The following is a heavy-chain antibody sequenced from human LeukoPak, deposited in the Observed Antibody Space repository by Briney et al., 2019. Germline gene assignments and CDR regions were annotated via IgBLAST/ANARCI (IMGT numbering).Heavy chain of an antibody. CDR3: ARRFLTIDNWFDP. D-gene: IGHD3-3*01. J-gene: IGHJ5*02. V-gene: IGHV4-39*01. CDR1: GGSISSSSYY. CDR2: IYYSGST. Sequence: SETLSLTCTVSGGSISSSSYYWGWIRQPPGKGLEWIGSIYYSGSTYYNPSLKSRVTISVDTSKNQFSLKLSSVTAADTAVYYCARRFLTIDNWFDPWGQGTLVTVSS.